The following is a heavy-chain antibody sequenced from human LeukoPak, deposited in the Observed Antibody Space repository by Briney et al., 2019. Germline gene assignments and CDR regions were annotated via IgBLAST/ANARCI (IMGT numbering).Heavy chain of an antibody. CDR2: INHSGST. V-gene: IGHV4-34*01. CDR1: GGSFSGYY. CDR3: ARLRDGRWLLEY. J-gene: IGHJ4*02. Sequence: SETLSFTCAVYGGSFSGYYWSWIRQPPGKGLEWIGEINHSGSTNYNPSLKSRVTISVDTSKNQFSLKLSSVTAADTAVYYCARLRDGRWLLEYWGQGTLVTVSS. D-gene: IGHD5-24*01.